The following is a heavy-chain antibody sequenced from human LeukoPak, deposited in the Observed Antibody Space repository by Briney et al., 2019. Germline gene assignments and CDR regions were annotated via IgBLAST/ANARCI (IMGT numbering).Heavy chain of an antibody. D-gene: IGHD3-9*01. Sequence: KSSETLSLTCTVSGGSISSSSYYWGWIRQPPGKGLEWIGSIYYSGSTYYNPSLKSRVTISVDTPKNQFSLKLNSVTAADTAVYYCVRRILTGSDGFDYWGQGAPVTVSS. CDR2: IYYSGST. J-gene: IGHJ4*02. CDR1: GGSISSSSYY. V-gene: IGHV4-39*07. CDR3: VRRILTGSDGFDY.